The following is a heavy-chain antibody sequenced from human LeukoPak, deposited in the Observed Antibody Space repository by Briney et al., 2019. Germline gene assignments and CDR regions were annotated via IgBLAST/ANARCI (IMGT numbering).Heavy chain of an antibody. CDR3: ASAFGLGELSPYYFDY. J-gene: IGHJ4*02. D-gene: IGHD3-16*02. V-gene: IGHV4-34*01. CDR1: GGSFSGYY. CDR2: INHSGSA. Sequence: SETLSLTCAVSGGSFSGYYWTWIRQPPGKGLEWIGEINHSGSANYNPSLMSRVTISLDTSKNHFSLNLSSVTAADTAVYYCASAFGLGELSPYYFDYWGQGTLVTVSS.